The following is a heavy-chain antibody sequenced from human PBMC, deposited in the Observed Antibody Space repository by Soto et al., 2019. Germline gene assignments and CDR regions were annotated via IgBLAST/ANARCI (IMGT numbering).Heavy chain of an antibody. J-gene: IGHJ5*02. D-gene: IGHD2-2*01. CDR3: ARLPFCSSTSCSSGWFDP. V-gene: IGHV4-39*01. CDR1: GGSISSSSYY. Sequence: PSETLSLTCTVSGGSISSSSYYWGWIRQPPGKGLEWIGSIYYSGSTYYNPSLKSRVTISVDTSKNQFSLKLSSVTAADTAVYYCARLPFCSSTSCSSGWFDPWGQGTLVTVSS. CDR2: IYYSGST.